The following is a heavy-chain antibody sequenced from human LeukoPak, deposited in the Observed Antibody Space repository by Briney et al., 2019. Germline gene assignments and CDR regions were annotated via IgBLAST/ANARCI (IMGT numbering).Heavy chain of an antibody. Sequence: SETLSLTCTVSGGPISSGNYYWNWIRQPAGNGLEWIGRVHSRGSTNHNPSLKSRVTISRDTSKNQFSLIVSSVTAADTAMYFCARSTGDYGSGSLGYWGQGTLVTVSS. CDR2: VHSRGST. J-gene: IGHJ4*02. D-gene: IGHD3-10*01. CDR3: ARSTGDYGSGSLGY. CDR1: GGPISSGNYY. V-gene: IGHV4-61*02.